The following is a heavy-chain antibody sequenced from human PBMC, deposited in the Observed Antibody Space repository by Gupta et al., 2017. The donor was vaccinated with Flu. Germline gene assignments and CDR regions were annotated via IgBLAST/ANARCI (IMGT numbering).Heavy chain of an antibody. D-gene: IGHD6-19*01. CDR3: ATVGVASRGSGYYFDH. V-gene: IGHV1-69*06. J-gene: IGHJ4*02. CDR2: SIAVFHTP. CDR1: GGIFNNYG. Sequence: QLHLVQSGAEVKKLGSSVKVSCKTSGGIFNNYGIGWVRQTPGHGLGCMRGSIAVFHTPNYAANFLGRVAMTADKSTGTAYMELSSLRSDDTAVYYCATVGVASRGSGYYFDHWDQGTLVTVSS.